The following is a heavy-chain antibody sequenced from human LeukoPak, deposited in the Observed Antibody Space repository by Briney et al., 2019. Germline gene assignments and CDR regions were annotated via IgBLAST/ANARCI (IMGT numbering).Heavy chain of an antibody. J-gene: IGHJ4*02. D-gene: IGHD5-24*01. CDR3: ASALDGYNTKFDY. CDR2: IYPDDSDT. V-gene: IGHV5-51*01. CDR1: GYSFTSYW. Sequence: PGESLKISCEGSGYSFTSYWIGWVRQMPGKGLEWMGIIYPDDSDTRYSPSFQGQVTISADKSISAAYLQWSSLKASDTAMYYCASALDGYNTKFDYWGQGTLVTASS.